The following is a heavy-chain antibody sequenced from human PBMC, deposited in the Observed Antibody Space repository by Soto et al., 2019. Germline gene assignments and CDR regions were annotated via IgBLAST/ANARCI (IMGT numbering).Heavy chain of an antibody. Sequence: PGGSLRLSCAASGFTFSPYSLNWVRQAPGTGLEWVSSISGSGNYTHYADFLRGRFTISRDNAKTSLYLQMNSLRAEDTAVYYCAREGINNYNEYYFDSWGQGTVVTVSS. J-gene: IGHJ4*02. CDR3: AREGINNYNEYYFDS. D-gene: IGHD4-4*01. CDR2: ISGSGNYT. CDR1: GFTFSPYS. V-gene: IGHV3-21*01.